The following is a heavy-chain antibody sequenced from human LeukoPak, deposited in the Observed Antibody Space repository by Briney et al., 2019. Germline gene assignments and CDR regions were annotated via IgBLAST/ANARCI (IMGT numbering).Heavy chain of an antibody. CDR3: ARDVVVVPAAIHYGMDV. J-gene: IGHJ6*02. CDR1: GGSFSDYF. Sequence: SETLSLTCAVYGGSFSDYFWGWIRQPPGKGLEWIGEINHSGRTYYNPALKSRVTISVDTSKNQFSLNLSSVTAADTAVYYCARDVVVVPAAIHYGMDVWGQGTTVTVSS. D-gene: IGHD2-2*01. V-gene: IGHV4-34*01. CDR2: INHSGRT.